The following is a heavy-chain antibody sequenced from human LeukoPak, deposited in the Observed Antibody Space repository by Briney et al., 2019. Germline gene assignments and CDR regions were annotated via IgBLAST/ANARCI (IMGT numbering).Heavy chain of an antibody. Sequence: PSETLSLTCTVSGFSITSNNYWGWIRQPPGKGLEWIGSVYHRGSTYYNPSLKSRVTISVDTSKNQFSLKLSSVTAADTALYYCARESGHYYGSGSYYDYWGQGTLVTVSS. D-gene: IGHD3-10*01. CDR1: GFSITSNNY. CDR2: VYHRGST. J-gene: IGHJ4*02. V-gene: IGHV4-38-2*02. CDR3: ARESGHYYGSGSYYDY.